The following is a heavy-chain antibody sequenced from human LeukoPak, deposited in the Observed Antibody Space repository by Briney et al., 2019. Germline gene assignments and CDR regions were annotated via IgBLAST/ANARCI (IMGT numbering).Heavy chain of an antibody. CDR1: GDTFTSYG. J-gene: IGHJ6*02. CDR2: ISAYNGNT. V-gene: IGHV1-18*01. Sequence: ASVKVSCKASGDTFTSYGISWVRQAPGQGLEWMGWISAYNGNTNYAQKLQGRVTMTTDTSTSTAYMELRSLRSDDTAVYYCAREEVEAQWELRYYYYYGMDVWGQGTTVTVSS. D-gene: IGHD1-26*01. CDR3: AREEVEAQWELRYYYYYGMDV.